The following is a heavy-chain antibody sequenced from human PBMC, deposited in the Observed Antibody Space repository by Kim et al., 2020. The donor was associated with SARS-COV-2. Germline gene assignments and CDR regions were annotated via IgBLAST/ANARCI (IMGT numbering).Heavy chain of an antibody. J-gene: IGHJ4*02. V-gene: IGHV4-34*01. CDR2: INHSGST. CDR3: ARGRGVGATVFDY. CDR1: GGSFSGYY. Sequence: SETLSLTCAVYGGSFSGYYWSWIRQPPGKGLEWIGEINHSGSTNYNPSLKSRVTISVDTSKNQFSLKLSSVTAADTAVYYCARGRGVGATVFDYWGQGTLVTVSS. D-gene: IGHD1-26*01.